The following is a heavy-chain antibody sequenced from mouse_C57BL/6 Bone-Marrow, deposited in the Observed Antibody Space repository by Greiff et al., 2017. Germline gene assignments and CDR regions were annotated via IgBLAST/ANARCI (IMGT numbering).Heavy chain of an antibody. CDR3: ARDRDYDAWFAY. CDR1: GFTFSSYA. D-gene: IGHD2-4*01. CDR2: ISDGGSYT. V-gene: IGHV5-4*01. Sequence: DVMLVESGGGLVKPGGSLKLSCAASGFTFSSYAMSWVRQTPEKRLEWVATISDGGSYTYYPDNVKGRFTISRDNAKNNLYLQMSHLKSEDTAMYYCARDRDYDAWFAYWGQGTLVTVSA. J-gene: IGHJ3*01.